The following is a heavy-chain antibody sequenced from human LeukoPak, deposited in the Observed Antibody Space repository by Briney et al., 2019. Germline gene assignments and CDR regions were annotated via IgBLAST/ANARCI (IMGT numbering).Heavy chain of an antibody. V-gene: IGHV4-4*02. D-gene: IGHD2-2*01. Sequence: SGTLSLTCAVSGGSISSSNWWSWVRQPPGKGLEWIGEIYHTGSTNYNPSPKSRVTISVDKSKNQFSLNLSSVTAADTAMYYCAKGTAAARVGYWGQGTLVTVSS. CDR3: AKGTAAARVGY. J-gene: IGHJ4*02. CDR2: IYHTGST. CDR1: GGSISSSNW.